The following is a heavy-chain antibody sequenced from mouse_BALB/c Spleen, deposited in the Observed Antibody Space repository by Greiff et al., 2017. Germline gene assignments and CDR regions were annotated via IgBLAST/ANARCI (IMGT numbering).Heavy chain of an antibody. V-gene: IGHV5-12-2*01. D-gene: IGHD2-1*01. CDR2: ISNGGGST. CDR1: GFTFSSYT. Sequence: EVKVVESGGGLVQPGGSLKLSCAASGFTFSSYTMSWVRQTPEKRLEWVAYISNGGGSTYYPDTVKGRFTISRDNAKNTLYLQMSSLKSEDTAMYYCARHRSCNSFAYWGQGTLVTVSA. J-gene: IGHJ3*01. CDR3: ARHRSCNSFAY.